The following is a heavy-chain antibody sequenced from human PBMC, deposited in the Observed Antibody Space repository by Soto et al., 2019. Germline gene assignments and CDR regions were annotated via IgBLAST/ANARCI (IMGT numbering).Heavy chain of an antibody. Sequence: ASVKVSCKASGYTFTSYDINWVRQATGQGLEWMGWMNPNSGNTGYAQKFQGRVTMTRNTSISTAYMELSSLRSEDTAVYYCARATGGSGSYYNSFYYSDYWCQGTLVTVSS. CDR2: MNPNSGNT. J-gene: IGHJ4*02. CDR1: GYTFTSYD. V-gene: IGHV1-8*01. CDR3: ARATGGSGSYYNSFYYSDY. D-gene: IGHD3-10*01.